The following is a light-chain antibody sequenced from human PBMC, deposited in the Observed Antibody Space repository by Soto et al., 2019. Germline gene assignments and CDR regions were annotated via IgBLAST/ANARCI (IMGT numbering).Light chain of an antibody. CDR1: SSDVGGYDF. J-gene: IGLJ2*01. Sequence: QSVLTQPASVSGSPGQSIAISCSGTSSDVGGYDFVSWYQQHPGKAPKLIIYNVSNRPSGVSIRFSGSKSGNTASLTISGLQAEDEAVYYCNSYTSSTTPAVFGGGTKVTVL. CDR3: NSYTSSTTPAV. CDR2: NVS. V-gene: IGLV2-14*01.